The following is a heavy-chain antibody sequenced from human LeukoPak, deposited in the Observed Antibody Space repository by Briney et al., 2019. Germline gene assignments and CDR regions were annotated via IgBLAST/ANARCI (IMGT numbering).Heavy chain of an antibody. CDR1: GGTFSSYA. J-gene: IGHJ4*02. CDR3: ARGTYDYVWGSYRYLPPDY. Sequence: SVKVSCKASGGTFSSYAISWVRQAPGQGLEWMGGIIPIFGTANYAQKFQGRVTITADESTSTAYMELSSLRSEDTAVYYCARGTYDYVWGSYRYLPPDYWGQGTLVTVSS. V-gene: IGHV1-69*13. CDR2: IIPIFGTA. D-gene: IGHD3-16*02.